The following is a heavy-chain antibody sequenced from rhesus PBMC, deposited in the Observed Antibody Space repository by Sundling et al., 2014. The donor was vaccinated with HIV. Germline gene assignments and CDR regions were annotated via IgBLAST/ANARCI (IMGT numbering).Heavy chain of an antibody. V-gene: IGHV4S10*01. CDR1: GGSISGDYG. CDR2: IYGSSTST. Sequence: QVQLQESGPGLLKPSETLSLTCAVSGGSISGDYGWGWIRQPPGKGLEWIGYIYGSSTSTNYNPSLRSRVTISKDTSKNQFSLSLTSVTAADTAVYYCARDSWNYISWYFDLWGPGTPITISS. D-gene: IGHD1-1-1*01. CDR3: ARDSWNYISWYFDL. J-gene: IGHJ2*01.